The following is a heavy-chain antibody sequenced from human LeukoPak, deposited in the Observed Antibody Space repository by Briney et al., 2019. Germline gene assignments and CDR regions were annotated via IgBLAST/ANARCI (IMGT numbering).Heavy chain of an antibody. Sequence: SETLSLTCTVSGGSISSGGYYWSWIRQPPGKGLEWIGYIYHSGSTYYNPSLKSRVTISVDRSKNQFSLKLSSVTAADTAVYYCARDAPSSGWYPDLLDAFDIWGQGTMVTVSS. J-gene: IGHJ3*02. CDR1: GGSISSGGYY. V-gene: IGHV4-30-2*01. D-gene: IGHD6-19*01. CDR2: IYHSGST. CDR3: ARDAPSSGWYPDLLDAFDI.